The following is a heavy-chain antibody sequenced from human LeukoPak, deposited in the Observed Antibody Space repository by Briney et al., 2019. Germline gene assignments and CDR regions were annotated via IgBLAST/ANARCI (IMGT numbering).Heavy chain of an antibody. V-gene: IGHV1-2*02. J-gene: IGHJ4*02. CDR2: INPNSGGT. CDR1: GYTFTGYY. CDR3: ARVMYSSSWHYFDY. Sequence: ASVKVSCKASGYTFTGYYMHWVRQAPGQGLEWMGWINPNSGGTNYAQKFQGRVTMTRDTSISTAHMELSRLRSDDTAVYYCARVMYSSSWHYFDYWGQGTLVTVSS. D-gene: IGHD6-13*01.